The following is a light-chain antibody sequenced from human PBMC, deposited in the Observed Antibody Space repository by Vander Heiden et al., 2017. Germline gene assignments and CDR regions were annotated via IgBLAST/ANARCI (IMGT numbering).Light chain of an antibody. CDR2: EVS. V-gene: IGLV2-14*01. Sequence: QSALTPPASVSGSPGQSITISCTGTSSDVGGYNDVSWYQQHPGKAPKLMIYEVSNRPSGVSNRFSGSKSGNTASLTISGLQAEDEADYYCSSYTSSSTQVFGTGTKVTVL. J-gene: IGLJ1*01. CDR3: SSYTSSSTQV. CDR1: SSDVGGYND.